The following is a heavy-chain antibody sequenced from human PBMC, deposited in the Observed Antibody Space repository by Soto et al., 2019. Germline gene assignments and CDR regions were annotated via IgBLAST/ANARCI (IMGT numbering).Heavy chain of an antibody. J-gene: IGHJ3*02. CDR2: ISGSGGST. CDR3: AKVVSGSMVGTDAFDI. V-gene: IGHV3-23*01. Sequence: EVQLLESGGGLVQPGGSLRLSCAASGFPFSNYAMSWVRQAPGKGLEWVSAISGSGGSTYYADSVKGRFTISRDNSKNTLYLQMNSLRAEDTAVYYCAKVVSGSMVGTDAFDIWGQGTMVTVSS. CDR1: GFPFSNYA. D-gene: IGHD3-10*01.